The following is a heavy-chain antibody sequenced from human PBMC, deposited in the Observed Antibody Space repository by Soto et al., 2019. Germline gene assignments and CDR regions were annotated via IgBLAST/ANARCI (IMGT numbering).Heavy chain of an antibody. Sequence: GGSLRLACAASGFIFSGSAIHWVRQASGKGLEWVGRIRSRANNFATSSAASVKGRFTFSRDDSKNTAYLQMNTLKPEDTAVYYCARGQGAAIGDYYYHGMDVWGQGTTVTVSS. D-gene: IGHD2-2*02. CDR2: IRSRANNFAT. V-gene: IGHV3-73*01. J-gene: IGHJ6*02. CDR3: ARGQGAAIGDYYYHGMDV. CDR1: GFIFSGSA.